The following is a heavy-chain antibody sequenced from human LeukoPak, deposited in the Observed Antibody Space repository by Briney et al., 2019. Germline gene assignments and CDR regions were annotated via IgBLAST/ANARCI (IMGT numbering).Heavy chain of an antibody. D-gene: IGHD4-17*01. CDR2: VSYDGSNK. CDR1: GIIFNNFA. Sequence: GGSLRLSCAPSGIIFNNFAFHWVRQPPGKGLEWVAAVSYDGSNKYYADSVRGRLTISRDNSKNTLYLQMNSLRAEDTAVYYCARAGRADGDYHYFDYWGQGTLVTVSS. CDR3: ARAGRADGDYHYFDY. V-gene: IGHV3-30-3*01. J-gene: IGHJ4*02.